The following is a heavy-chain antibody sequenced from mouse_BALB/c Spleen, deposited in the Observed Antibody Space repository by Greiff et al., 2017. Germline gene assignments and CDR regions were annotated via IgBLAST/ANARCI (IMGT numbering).Heavy chain of an antibody. CDR3: TRRCGYYHYFDY. CDR2: ISPSNGGT. D-gene: IGHD2-3*01. Sequence: VQLQQSGAELVKPGASVKLSCKASGYTFTSYYMYWVKQMPGQGLEWIGEISPSNGGTNFNEKFKSKATLTVDKSSSTAYMQLNSPTSEDSAVYYCTRRCGYYHYFDYWGQGTTLTVSS. J-gene: IGHJ2*01. V-gene: IGHV1S81*02. CDR1: GYTFTSYY.